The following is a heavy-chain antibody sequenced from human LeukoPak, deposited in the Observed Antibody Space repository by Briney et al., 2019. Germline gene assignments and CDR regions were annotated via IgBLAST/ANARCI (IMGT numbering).Heavy chain of an antibody. D-gene: IGHD6-19*01. CDR3: ARHSSGWDNWFDP. J-gene: IGHJ5*02. CDR2: INPNSGGT. V-gene: IGHV1-2*02. CDR1: GYTFTGYY. Sequence: ASVKVSCKASGYTFTGYYMHWVRQAPGQGFEWMGWINPNSGGTNYAQKFQGRVTMTRDMSTSTVYMELSSLRSEDTAVYYCARHSSGWDNWFDPWGQGTLVTVSS.